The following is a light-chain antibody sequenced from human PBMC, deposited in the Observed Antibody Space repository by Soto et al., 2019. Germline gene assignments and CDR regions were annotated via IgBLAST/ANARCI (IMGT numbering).Light chain of an antibody. CDR1: QSVSSR. Sequence: ETVLTQSPGTLSSSPVERATLSCRSSQSVSSRLAWYQQKPGQAPRLLISGASSRATGIPDRFSGSGSGTDFTLTIRRLEPEDLAVYYCQVRSRWPPITGAQGTRVAIK. CDR2: GAS. V-gene: IGKV3D-20*02. CDR3: QVRSRWPPIT. J-gene: IGKJ5*01.